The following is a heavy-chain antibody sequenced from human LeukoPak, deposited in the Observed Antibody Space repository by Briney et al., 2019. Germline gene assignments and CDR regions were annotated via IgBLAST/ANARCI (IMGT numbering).Heavy chain of an antibody. J-gene: IGHJ3*02. CDR1: GYTFTGYG. Sequence: ASVKVSCKASGYTFTGYGISWVRQAPGQGLEWMGIINPSGGSTSYAQKFQGRVTMTRDTSTSTVYMELSSLRSEDTAVYYCARRDTAFRLDIWGQGTMVTVSS. D-gene: IGHD5-18*01. CDR3: ARRDTAFRLDI. V-gene: IGHV1-46*01. CDR2: INPSGGST.